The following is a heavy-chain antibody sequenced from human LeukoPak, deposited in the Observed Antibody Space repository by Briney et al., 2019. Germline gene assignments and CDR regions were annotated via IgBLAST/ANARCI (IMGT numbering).Heavy chain of an antibody. CDR2: IIPIIGTA. Sequence: SVKVSCKASGGTFSSYAISWVRQAPGQGLEWMGGIIPIIGTANYAQKFQGRVTITADESTSTAYMELSSLRSDDTAIFYCATVASIRRFYFDLWGQGTLVTVSS. D-gene: IGHD3-3*01. CDR1: GGTFSSYA. V-gene: IGHV1-69*13. J-gene: IGHJ4*02. CDR3: ATVASIRRFYFDL.